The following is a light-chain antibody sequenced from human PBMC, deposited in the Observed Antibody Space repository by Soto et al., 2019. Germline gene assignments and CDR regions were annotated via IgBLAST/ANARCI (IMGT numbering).Light chain of an antibody. J-gene: IGKJ4*01. V-gene: IGKV3-11*01. CDR2: DAS. CDR3: HQRSNWLT. Sequence: EIVLTQSPATLSLSPGERATLSCRASQSVSSYLAWYQQKPGQAPRLLIYDASSRATGIPARFSGSGSGTDFALTISSLESEDFAVYYCHQRSNWLTFGGGTKVEIK. CDR1: QSVSSY.